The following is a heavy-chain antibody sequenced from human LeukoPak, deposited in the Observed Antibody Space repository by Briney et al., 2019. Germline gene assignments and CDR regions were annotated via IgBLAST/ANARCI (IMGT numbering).Heavy chain of an antibody. CDR2: INHSGST. J-gene: IGHJ4*02. V-gene: IGHV4-34*01. D-gene: IGHD3-10*01. Sequence: PSETLSLTCAVYGGSFSGYYWSWIRQPPGKGLEWIGEINHSGSTNYNPSLKSRVTISVDTSKNQFSLKLSSVTAADTAVYYCARDLVGSYYGADYWGQGTLVTVSS. CDR3: ARDLVGSYYGADY. CDR1: GGSFSGYY.